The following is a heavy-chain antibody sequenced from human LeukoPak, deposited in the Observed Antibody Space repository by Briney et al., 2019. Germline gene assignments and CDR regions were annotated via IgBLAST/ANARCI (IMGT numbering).Heavy chain of an antibody. V-gene: IGHV4-39*07. CDR1: GGSISSSSYY. J-gene: IGHJ5*02. CDR2: IYYSGST. D-gene: IGHD5-18*01. CDR3: AREDSYGYGGVWFDP. Sequence: SETLSLTCTVSGGSISSSSYYWGWIRQPPGKGLEWIGSIYYSGSTYYNPSLKSRVTISVDTSKNQFSLKLSSVTAADTAVYYCAREDSYGYGGVWFDPWGQGTLVTVSS.